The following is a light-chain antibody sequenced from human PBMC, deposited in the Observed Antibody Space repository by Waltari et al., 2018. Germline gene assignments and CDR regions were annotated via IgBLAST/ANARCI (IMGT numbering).Light chain of an antibody. CDR1: GSDVGGYDY. V-gene: IGLV2-14*01. Sequence: QSAMTQPASVSGSPGQAIIIPCPGPGSDVGGYDYVSWYQQYPGKAPRLIIYDVYNRPSGVSNRFSGSKSDNTASLTISGLQAEDESVYYCSSYTSSGVVFGGGTKLTVL. CDR3: SSYTSSGVV. CDR2: DVY. J-gene: IGLJ2*01.